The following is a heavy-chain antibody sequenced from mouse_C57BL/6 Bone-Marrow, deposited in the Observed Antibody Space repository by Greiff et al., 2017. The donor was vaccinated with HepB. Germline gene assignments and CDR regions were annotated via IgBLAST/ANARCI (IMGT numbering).Heavy chain of an antibody. CDR1: GYTFTDYN. J-gene: IGHJ2*01. CDR3: ARRGYGSSYLDY. V-gene: IGHV1-22*01. Sequence: VQLQQSGPELVKPGASVKMSCKASGYTFTDYNMHWVKQSHGKSLEWIGYINPNNGGTSYNQKFKGKATLTVNKSSSTAYMELRSLTSEDSAVYYCARRGYGSSYLDYWCQGTTLTVSS. CDR2: INPNNGGT. D-gene: IGHD1-1*01.